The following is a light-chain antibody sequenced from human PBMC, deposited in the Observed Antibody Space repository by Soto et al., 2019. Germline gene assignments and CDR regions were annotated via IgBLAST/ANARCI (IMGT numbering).Light chain of an antibody. Sequence: DIQMTQSPSSLSASVGDRVTITCRASQAIGSWLAWYQQKPGKAPTSLIYDASNLQTEVPSRFSGSGSGTDFTLSISGLQPEDCATYYCQQYYSYPLTFVGGTMVESK. J-gene: IGKJ4*01. V-gene: IGKV1D-16*01. CDR3: QQYYSYPLT. CDR1: QAIGSW. CDR2: DAS.